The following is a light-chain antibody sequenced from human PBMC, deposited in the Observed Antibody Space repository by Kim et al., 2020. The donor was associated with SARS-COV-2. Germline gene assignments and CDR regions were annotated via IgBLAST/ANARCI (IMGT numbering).Light chain of an antibody. V-gene: IGKV3-11*01. CDR3: QQRSNWPSIT. Sequence: SPEERATLSCRASQSVSSYLAWYQQKPGQAPRLLIYDASNRATGIPARFSGSGSGTDFTLTISSLEPEDFAVYYCQQRSNWPSITFGQGTRLEIK. J-gene: IGKJ5*01. CDR2: DAS. CDR1: QSVSSY.